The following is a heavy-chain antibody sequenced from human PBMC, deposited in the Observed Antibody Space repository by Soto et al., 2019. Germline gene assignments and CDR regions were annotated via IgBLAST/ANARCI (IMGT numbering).Heavy chain of an antibody. Sequence: ESGGGLVQPGRSLRLSCAASGFTFDDYAMHWVRQAPGKGLEWVSGISWNSGSIGYADSVKGRFTISRDNAKNSLYLQMNSLRAEDTALYYCAKASRFDFWSGYYPDYWGQGTLVTVSS. J-gene: IGHJ4*02. CDR3: AKASRFDFWSGYYPDY. D-gene: IGHD3-3*01. CDR2: ISWNSGSI. V-gene: IGHV3-9*01. CDR1: GFTFDDYA.